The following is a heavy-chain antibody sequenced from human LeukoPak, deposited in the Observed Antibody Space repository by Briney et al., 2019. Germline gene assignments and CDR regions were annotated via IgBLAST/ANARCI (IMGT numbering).Heavy chain of an antibody. D-gene: IGHD3-16*02. CDR2: ISSSGSTI. Sequence: GGSLRLSCAASGFTFSSYEMNWVRQAPGKGLEWVSYISSSGSTIYYADSVKGRFTISRDNAKNSLYLQMNSLRAEDTAVYYCARGITFGGVIVYALGYWGQGTLVTVSS. J-gene: IGHJ4*02. CDR3: ARGITFGGVIVYALGY. V-gene: IGHV3-48*03. CDR1: GFTFSSYE.